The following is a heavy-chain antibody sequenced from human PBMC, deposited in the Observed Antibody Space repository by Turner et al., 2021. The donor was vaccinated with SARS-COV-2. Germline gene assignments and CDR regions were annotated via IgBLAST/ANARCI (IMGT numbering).Heavy chain of an antibody. D-gene: IGHD3-22*01. CDR3: VKAGGGYYYDSSGTGTDYFDY. CDR1: GFTFSSYA. J-gene: IGHJ4*02. Sequence: EVQLVESGGGLVQPGGSLRLSCSASGFTFSSYAMHWVRQGTGKGLEYVSAISSNGGSTYYADSVKGRFTISRDNSKNTLYLQMGSLRAEDTAVYYCVKAGGGYYYDSSGTGTDYFDYWGQGTLVTVSS. CDR2: ISSNGGST. V-gene: IGHV3-64D*06.